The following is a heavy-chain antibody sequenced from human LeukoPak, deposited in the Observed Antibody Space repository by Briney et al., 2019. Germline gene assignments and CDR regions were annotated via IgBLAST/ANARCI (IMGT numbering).Heavy chain of an antibody. CDR1: GYTFTSYY. J-gene: IGHJ5*02. Sequence: ASVKVSCKASGYTFTSYYMHWVRQAPGQGLEWMGIINPSGGSTSYAQRFQGRVAMTRDTSTTTVYMELSSLRSEDTAVYYCARDPRGAHRDNWFDPWGQGTLVTVSS. V-gene: IGHV1-46*01. CDR2: INPSGGST. CDR3: ARDPRGAHRDNWFDP. D-gene: IGHD3-10*01.